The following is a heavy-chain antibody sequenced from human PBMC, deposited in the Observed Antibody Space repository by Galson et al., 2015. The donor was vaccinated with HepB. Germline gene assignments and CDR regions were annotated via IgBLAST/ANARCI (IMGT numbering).Heavy chain of an antibody. V-gene: IGHV3-33*01. D-gene: IGHD3-10*01. J-gene: IGHJ6*02. CDR2: IYYDGTSK. Sequence: SLRLSCAASGFAFSSCGMHWFRQAPGKGLEWVTVIYYDGTSKYYAESAKGRFSISRDNSKNTLSLQVSSLRVEDTAVYYCARDGGSGSTPSVTTKNNNYYFGMDVWGQGTTVTVSS. CDR3: ARDGGSGSTPSVTTKNNNYYFGMDV. CDR1: GFAFSSCG.